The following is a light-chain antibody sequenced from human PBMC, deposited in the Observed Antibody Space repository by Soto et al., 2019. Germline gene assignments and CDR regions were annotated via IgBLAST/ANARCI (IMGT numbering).Light chain of an antibody. CDR2: WAS. V-gene: IGKV4-1*01. CDR1: QSVLYSSNNKNY. Sequence: DIVMTQSPDSLAVSLGERGTINCKSSQSVLYSSNNKNYLAWYQRKPGQPPKLLIYWASTRESGVPDRFTGSGSGTDFTLTINSLQAEDVAVYYCQQFYTTPRTFGHGTKVDIK. CDR3: QQFYTTPRT. J-gene: IGKJ1*01.